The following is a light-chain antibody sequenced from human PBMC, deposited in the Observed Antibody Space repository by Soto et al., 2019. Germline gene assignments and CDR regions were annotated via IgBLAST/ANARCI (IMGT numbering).Light chain of an antibody. CDR3: QQYGSSRT. Sequence: EIVLTQSPGTLSLSPGERATLSCRASQSFSGSDLAWYQQKPGQAPRLLIYGASSRATGIPDRFSGSGSGIDVSLTISRLEPEDSAVYYCQQYGSSRTFGQGTKVEIK. V-gene: IGKV3-20*01. CDR2: GAS. CDR1: QSFSGSD. J-gene: IGKJ1*01.